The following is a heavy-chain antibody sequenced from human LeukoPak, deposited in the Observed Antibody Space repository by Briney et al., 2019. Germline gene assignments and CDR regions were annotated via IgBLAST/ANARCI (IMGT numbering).Heavy chain of an antibody. CDR3: ARDYRCSGSSCYSGYFQH. Sequence: GASVKVSCKASGYTFTSYGISWVRQAPGQGLEWMGWISAYNGNTNYAQKLQGRVTMTTDTSTSTAYMELRSLRSDDTAVYYCARDYRCSGSSCYSGYFQHWGQGTLVTVSS. CDR2: ISAYNGNT. D-gene: IGHD2-15*01. J-gene: IGHJ1*01. CDR1: GYTFTSYG. V-gene: IGHV1-18*01.